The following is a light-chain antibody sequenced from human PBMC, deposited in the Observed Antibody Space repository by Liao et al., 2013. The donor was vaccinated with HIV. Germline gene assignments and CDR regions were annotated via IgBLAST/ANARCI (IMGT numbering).Light chain of an antibody. CDR3: QVWDSNFYV. V-gene: IGLV3-25*02. CDR1: ALPKLY. CDR2: KDS. Sequence: SYELTQPPSVSVSPGQTARITCSGDALPKLYAYWYQQKPGQAPVLVIYKDSERPSGIPERFSGSSSGTTVTLTISRVEAGDEADYYCQVWDSNFYVFGTGTKVTVL. J-gene: IGLJ1*01.